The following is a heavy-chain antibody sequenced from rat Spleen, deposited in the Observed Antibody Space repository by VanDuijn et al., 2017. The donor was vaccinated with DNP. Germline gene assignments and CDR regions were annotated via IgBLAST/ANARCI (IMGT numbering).Heavy chain of an antibody. V-gene: IGHV5-22*01. CDR1: GFSFRNYY. CDR2: IGSDDYAP. D-gene: IGHD4-3*01. Sequence: VELVESGGGLVQPGRSLKLSCAASGFSFRNYYMAWVRQAPTKGLEWVAYIGSDDYAPYYGDSVKGRFTISRDNAKSTLYLQMNSLRSEDMATYYCIRWNSGHFDYWGQGVMVTVSS. CDR3: IRWNSGHFDY. J-gene: IGHJ2*01.